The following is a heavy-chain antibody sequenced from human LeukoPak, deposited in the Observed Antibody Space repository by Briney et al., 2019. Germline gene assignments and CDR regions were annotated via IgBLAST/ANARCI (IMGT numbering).Heavy chain of an antibody. CDR2: IYYSGST. J-gene: IGHJ3*02. CDR3: ARSPMVRGVMGAGYAYPHAFDI. D-gene: IGHD3-10*01. CDR1: GGSISSSSYY. Sequence: SETLSLICTVSGGSISSSSYYWGWIRQPPGKGLEWIGSIYYSGSTYYNPSLKSRVTISVDTSKNQFSLKLSSVTAADTAVYYCARSPMVRGVMGAGYAYPHAFDIWGQGTMVTVSS. V-gene: IGHV4-39*01.